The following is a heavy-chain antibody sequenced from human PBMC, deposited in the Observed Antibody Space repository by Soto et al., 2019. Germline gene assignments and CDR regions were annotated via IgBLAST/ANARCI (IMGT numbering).Heavy chain of an antibody. J-gene: IGHJ4*02. CDR1: GGSFNDYY. V-gene: IGHV4-34*01. Sequence: QVQLQQWGSGLLKPSETLSLTCAVYGGSFNDYYWSWIRQPPGKGLEWIGEINHTGHTNYNPSLKSRVTISVDTSKNQFSLKLSSVTAADTAVYYCARSGPLFDYWGQGILVTVSS. D-gene: IGHD3-10*01. CDR2: INHTGHT. CDR3: ARSGPLFDY.